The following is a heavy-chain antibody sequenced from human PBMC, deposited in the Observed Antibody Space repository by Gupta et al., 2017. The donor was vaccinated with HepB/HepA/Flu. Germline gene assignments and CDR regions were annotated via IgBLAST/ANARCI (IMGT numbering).Heavy chain of an antibody. D-gene: IGHD4/OR15-4a*01. CDR2: IDWNSENV. CDR1: GFSINEYA. CDR3: TKGFRPRMKMWAETIFHR. Sequence: EVQLVESGGGLVPPGRSLRLSCAASGFSINEYAMPWVRQAPGQGPEWVSGIDWNSENVGYVDSVRGRFTISRDNTKNSLYLQMSSLTLEDTAFYYCTKGFRPRMKMWAETIFHRWGQGTLVTVSS. V-gene: IGHV3-9*01. J-gene: IGHJ5*02.